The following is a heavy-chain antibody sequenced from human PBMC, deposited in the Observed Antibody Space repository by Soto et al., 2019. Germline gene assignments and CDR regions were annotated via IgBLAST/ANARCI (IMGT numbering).Heavy chain of an antibody. CDR1: GFTFSSYA. CDR2: ISGSGGST. CDR3: EKSPGPYGSGGSCYRLDAFDI. Sequence: EVQLLESGGGLVQPGGSLRLSCAASGFTFSSYAMRWVRQAPGKGLEWVSAISGSGGSTYYADSVKGRFTISRDNSKNTLYLQMNSLRDEDTAVSYCEKSPGPYGSGGSCYRLDAFDIWGQGTMVTV. V-gene: IGHV3-23*01. D-gene: IGHD2-15*01. J-gene: IGHJ3*02.